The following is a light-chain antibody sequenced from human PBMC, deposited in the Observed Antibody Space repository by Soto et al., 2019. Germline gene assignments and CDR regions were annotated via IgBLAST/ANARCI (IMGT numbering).Light chain of an antibody. CDR1: SSDIGGYKY. V-gene: IGLV2-11*01. CDR2: DVS. CDR3: CSYAAISVV. Sequence: QSALTQPRSVSGSPGQSVTISCTGTSSDIGGYKYVSWYQHHPGKAPKLLIYDVSERPSGVPDRFSGSKSGNTASLTISGLQAEDEADYYCCSYAAISVVFGGGTQLTVL. J-gene: IGLJ2*01.